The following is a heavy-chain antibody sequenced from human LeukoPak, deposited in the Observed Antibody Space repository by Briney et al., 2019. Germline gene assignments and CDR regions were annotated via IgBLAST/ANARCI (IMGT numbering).Heavy chain of an antibody. J-gene: IGHJ6*03. D-gene: IGHD3-16*02. CDR1: GYSISSGYD. Sequence: PSETLSLTCSVSGYSISSGYDWGWIRQTPGKGLEYIGSIHFRGVTYYNPSLKSRITLSVDLSKNQFSLRLSSVTAADTAVYFCARDNVFVPMDVWGRGITVTVSS. V-gene: IGHV4-38-2*02. CDR2: IHFRGVT. CDR3: ARDNVFVPMDV.